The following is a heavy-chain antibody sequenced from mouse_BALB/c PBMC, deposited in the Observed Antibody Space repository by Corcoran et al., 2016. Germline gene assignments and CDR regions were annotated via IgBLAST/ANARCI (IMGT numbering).Heavy chain of an antibody. V-gene: IGHV14-3*02. CDR1: GFNIKDTY. Sequence: EVQLQQSGAENVKPGASVKLSCTASGFNIKDTYMHWVKQRTEQGLGWIGRIDPANGNTKYDPKFQGKATITADTSSNTAYLQLSSLTSEDTAVYYCARRAMDYWGQGTSVTVSS. J-gene: IGHJ4*01. CDR2: IDPANGNT. CDR3: ARRAMDY.